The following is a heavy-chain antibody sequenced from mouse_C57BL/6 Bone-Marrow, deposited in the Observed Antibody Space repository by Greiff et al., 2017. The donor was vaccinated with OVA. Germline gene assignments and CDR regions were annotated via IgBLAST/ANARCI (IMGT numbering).Heavy chain of an antibody. D-gene: IGHD1-1*01. J-gene: IGHJ4*01. Sequence: VMLVESGAELARPGASVKLSCKASGYTFTSYGISWVKQRSGQGLEWIGEIYPRSGNTYYNEKFKGKATLTADKSSSTAYMELRSLTSEDSAVYFCARRYYGSSYDAMDYWGQGTSVTVSS. CDR2: IYPRSGNT. CDR3: ARRYYGSSYDAMDY. V-gene: IGHV1-81*01. CDR1: GYTFTSYG.